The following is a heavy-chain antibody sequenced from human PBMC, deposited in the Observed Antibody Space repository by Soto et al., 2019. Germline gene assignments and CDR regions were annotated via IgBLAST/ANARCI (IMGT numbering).Heavy chain of an antibody. CDR3: AIEGVGFGH. Sequence: EVQLVESGGGLVRPGGSVRLSCAASGFTFSVSSMHWDRQASGKGLEWLGRIRSRANHYATTYSESLKGRVIISRDDSQDPIFLEMSSLRTEDTAMYYCAIEGVGFGHWGQGTLVTVSS. CDR2: IRSRANHYAT. V-gene: IGHV3-73*01. CDR1: GFTFSVSS. D-gene: IGHD3-16*01. J-gene: IGHJ4*02.